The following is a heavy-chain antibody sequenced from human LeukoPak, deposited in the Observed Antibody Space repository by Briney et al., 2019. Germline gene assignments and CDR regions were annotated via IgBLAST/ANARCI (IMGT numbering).Heavy chain of an antibody. J-gene: IGHJ4*02. CDR2: INSDGSST. V-gene: IGHV3-74*01. CDR3: ARDDSIAAAGN. CDR1: GFTFSSYW. Sequence: GGSLRLSCAASGFTFSSYWMHWARQAPGKGLVWVSRINSDGSSTSYADSVKGRFTISRDNAKNTLYLQMNSLRAEDTAVYYCARDDSIAAAGNWGQGALVTVSS. D-gene: IGHD6-13*01.